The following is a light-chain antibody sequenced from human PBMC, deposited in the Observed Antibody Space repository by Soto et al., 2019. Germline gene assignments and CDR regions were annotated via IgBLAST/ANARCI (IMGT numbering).Light chain of an antibody. CDR3: QSYDSSLSGWV. CDR1: SSNIGAGYD. CDR2: GNS. V-gene: IGLV1-40*01. J-gene: IGLJ2*01. Sequence: QSVLTQPPSVSGAPRQRVTISSTGTSSNIGAGYDVHWYQQLPGTAPKFLIYGNSNRPSGVPDRSSGSKSGTSASLAITGLQAEDEADYYCQSYDSSLSGWVFGGGTKLTVL.